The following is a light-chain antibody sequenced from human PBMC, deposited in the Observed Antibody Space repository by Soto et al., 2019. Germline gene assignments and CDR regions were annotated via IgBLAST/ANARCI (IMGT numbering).Light chain of an antibody. CDR3: QFYNSYSRT. J-gene: IGKJ1*01. CDR1: QGIRSY. CDR2: AAS. V-gene: IGKV1-8*01. Sequence: AIRMTQTPYSFSASTGDRGTIAFRASQGIRSYLAWYQQKPGKAPKLLIYAASTLQSGVPSRFSGSGSGTDFTLTISCLQSEDFATYYCQFYNSYSRTFGQGTKVDIK.